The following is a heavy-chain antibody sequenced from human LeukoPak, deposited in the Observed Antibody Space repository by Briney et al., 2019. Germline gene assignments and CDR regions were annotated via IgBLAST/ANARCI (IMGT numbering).Heavy chain of an antibody. CDR3: ARERWIVGATTVYYYGMDV. V-gene: IGHV3-48*03. Sequence: GGSLRLSCAASGFTFSSYEMNWVRQAPGKGLEWVSYISSSGSTIYYADSVKGRFTISRDNAKNSLYLQMNSLGAEDTAVYYCARERWIVGATTVYYYGMDVWGQGTTVTVSS. D-gene: IGHD1-26*01. CDR2: ISSSGSTI. J-gene: IGHJ6*02. CDR1: GFTFSSYE.